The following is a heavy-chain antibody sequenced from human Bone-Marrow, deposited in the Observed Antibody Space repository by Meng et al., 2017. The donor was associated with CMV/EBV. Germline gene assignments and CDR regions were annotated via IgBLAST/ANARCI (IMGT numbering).Heavy chain of an antibody. CDR2: IIPIFGTA. CDR1: GGTFSSYA. D-gene: IGHD1-26*01. Sequence: SVKVSCKASGGTFSSYAISWVRQAPGQGLEWMGGIIPIFGTANYAQKFQGRVTITTDESTSTAYMELSSLRSEDTAVYYCARGRVGATRRAFDIWGQGKMVNVSS. CDR3: ARGRVGATRRAFDI. V-gene: IGHV1-69*05. J-gene: IGHJ3*02.